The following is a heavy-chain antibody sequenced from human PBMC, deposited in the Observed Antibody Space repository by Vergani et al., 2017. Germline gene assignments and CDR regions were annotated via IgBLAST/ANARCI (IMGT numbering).Heavy chain of an antibody. Sequence: EVQLEESGGGLVLPGRSLRLSCVASGFTSAGYAMHWVRQAPGKGLGWVSGISWNSNSIGYADSVKGRFTISRDNAKNSLYLQMNSLRAEGTALYYCAKDLGTSAGGGGFDPWGQGTLVTVSS. V-gene: IGHV3-9*02. CDR3: AKDLGTSAGGGGFDP. CDR2: ISWNSNSI. D-gene: IGHD3-16*01. CDR1: GFTSAGYA. J-gene: IGHJ5*02.